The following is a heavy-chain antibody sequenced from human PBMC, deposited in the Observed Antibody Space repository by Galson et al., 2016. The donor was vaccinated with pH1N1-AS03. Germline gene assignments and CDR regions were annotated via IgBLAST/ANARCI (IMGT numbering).Heavy chain of an antibody. D-gene: IGHD5-24*01. J-gene: IGHJ6*02. CDR1: GFSLSTGGMR. CDR3: ARTLNYNTGLDV. CDR2: IDWDDGT. V-gene: IGHV2-70*04. Sequence: PALVKPTQTLTLTCTVSGFSLSTGGMRVSWIRQPPGKALEWLGRIDWDDGTFYSTSLKTRLTISKDTSKNQVVLTMTNMDPVDTGTHYCARTLNYNTGLDVWGPGATVTVSS.